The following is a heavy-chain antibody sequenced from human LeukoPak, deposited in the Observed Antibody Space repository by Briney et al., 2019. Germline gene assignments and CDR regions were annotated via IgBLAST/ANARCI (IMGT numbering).Heavy chain of an antibody. CDR3: AKDNFGYSSGWSRGAFDI. D-gene: IGHD6-19*01. CDR1: GFTFSSYA. Sequence: GGSLRLSSAASGFTFSSYAMSWVRHAPGKGLEWVSAISGSGGSTYYADSVKGRFTTSRDNSKNTLYLQMNSLRAEDTAVYYCAKDNFGYSSGWSRGAFDIWGQGTMVTVSS. V-gene: IGHV3-23*01. J-gene: IGHJ3*02. CDR2: ISGSGGST.